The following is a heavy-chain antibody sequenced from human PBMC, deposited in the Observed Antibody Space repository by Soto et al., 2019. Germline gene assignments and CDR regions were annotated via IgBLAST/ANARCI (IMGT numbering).Heavy chain of an antibody. J-gene: IGHJ4*02. CDR3: ARAYGDYVFDY. CDR1: GGSISSYY. V-gene: IGHV4-59*01. Sequence: QVQLQESGPGLVKPSETLSLTCTVSGGSISSYYWSWIRQPPGKGLEWIGYIYYSGSTNYNPSLKSRGTTSVDTSKNQVSLKLSPGTAADPAVYYCARAYGDYVFDYWGQGTLVTVSS. D-gene: IGHD4-17*01. CDR2: IYYSGST.